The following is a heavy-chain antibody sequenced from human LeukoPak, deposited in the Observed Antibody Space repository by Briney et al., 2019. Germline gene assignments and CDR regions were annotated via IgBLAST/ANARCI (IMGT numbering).Heavy chain of an antibody. CDR2: ISSSSSYI. Sequence: GGSLRPSCAASGFTFSSYNMNWVRQAPGKGLEWVSSISSSSSYIYYADSVKGRFTISRDNAKNSLYLQMNSLRAEDTAVYYCARGRGSIRGVGNWFDPWGQGTLVTVSS. CDR1: GFTFSSYN. CDR3: ARGRGSIRGVGNWFDP. D-gene: IGHD3-10*01. J-gene: IGHJ5*02. V-gene: IGHV3-21*01.